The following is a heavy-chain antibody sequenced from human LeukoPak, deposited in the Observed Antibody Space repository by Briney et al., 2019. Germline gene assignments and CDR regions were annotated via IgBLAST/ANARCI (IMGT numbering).Heavy chain of an antibody. D-gene: IGHD2-21*01. CDR1: GYTLTELS. Sequence: APVKVSCKVSGYTLTELSMHWVRQAPGKGLEWMGGFDPEDGETIYAQKFQGRVTMTEDTSTDTAYMELSSLRSEDTAVYYCAPAYCGGDCYSYWLDPWGQGTLVTVSS. V-gene: IGHV1-24*01. CDR3: APAYCGGDCYSYWLDP. J-gene: IGHJ5*02. CDR2: FDPEDGET.